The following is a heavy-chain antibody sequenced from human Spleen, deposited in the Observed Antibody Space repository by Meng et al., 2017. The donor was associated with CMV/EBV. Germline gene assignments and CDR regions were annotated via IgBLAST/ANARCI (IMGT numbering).Heavy chain of an antibody. J-gene: IGHJ5*02. CDR2: ISYDGSNK. CDR3: ARDVGGNNWFDP. Sequence: GESLKISCAASGFTFNTYAMHWVRQAPGKGLEWVAVISYDGSNKYTADSVQGRLTISRDNSKNNLYLQMNSLRAEDTAVYYCARDVGGNNWFDPWGQGTLVTVSS. V-gene: IGHV3-30*04. CDR1: GFTFNTYA. D-gene: IGHD3-16*01.